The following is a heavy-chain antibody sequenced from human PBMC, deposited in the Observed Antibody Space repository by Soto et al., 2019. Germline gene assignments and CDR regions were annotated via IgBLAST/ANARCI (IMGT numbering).Heavy chain of an antibody. J-gene: IGHJ6*02. V-gene: IGHV1-69*01. CDR2: IIPIFGTT. CDR3: GREGPSISSSYYYYGMDV. CDR1: GGIFNSFA. Sequence: QVQLVQSGAEVKKPGSSVNVSCKASGGIFNSFAISWVRQAPGQGLEWMGGIIPIFGTTNYAQKFQGRVTITADESTRTDLMELSRRSSEAAVYYYCGREGPSISSSYYYYGMDVWGQGTTVTVSS. D-gene: IGHD3-3*02.